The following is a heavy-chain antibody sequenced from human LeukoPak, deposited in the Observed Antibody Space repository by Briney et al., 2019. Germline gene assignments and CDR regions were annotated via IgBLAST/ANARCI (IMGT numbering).Heavy chain of an antibody. CDR3: ARGTSGSYHWNFDY. V-gene: IGHV4-59*01. J-gene: IGHJ4*02. CDR2: IDYSGST. Sequence: SETLSLTCIVSGGFLSTFYWRWIRQPPGKGLEWIGYIDYSGSTSYNPSLKSRVTISVDTSKNQFSLKLTSVTAADTAVYYCARGTSGSYHWNFDYWGQGTLVTVSS. D-gene: IGHD1-26*01. CDR1: GGFLSTFY.